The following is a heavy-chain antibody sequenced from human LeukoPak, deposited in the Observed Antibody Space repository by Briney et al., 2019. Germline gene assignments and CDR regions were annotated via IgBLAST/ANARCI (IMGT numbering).Heavy chain of an antibody. Sequence: SVKVSCKASGGTFSSYAIIWVRQAPGQGLEWMGGIIPIFGTANYAQKFQGRVTITTDESTSTAYMELSSLRSEDTAVYYCVVDCTNGVCYEGYNWFDPWGQGTLGTVSS. CDR1: GGTFSSYA. J-gene: IGHJ5*02. V-gene: IGHV1-69*05. CDR2: IIPIFGTA. CDR3: VVDCTNGVCYEGYNWFDP. D-gene: IGHD2-8*01.